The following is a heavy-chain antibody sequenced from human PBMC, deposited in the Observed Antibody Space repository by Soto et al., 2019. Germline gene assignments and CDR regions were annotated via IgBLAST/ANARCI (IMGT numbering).Heavy chain of an antibody. V-gene: IGHV1-69*06. Sequence: QVHLMQSGAEVKKPGSSVKVSCKASGGTFGSDAITWVRQAPGQGLEWVGRIIPIFGTTNYAQNLQGRVTISADKSTLTSHLELPSLTSDDTALYYCARDRTDSGYYTNWLDPWGQGTQVTVSS. J-gene: IGHJ5*02. D-gene: IGHD3-22*01. CDR2: IIPIFGTT. CDR3: ARDRTDSGYYTNWLDP. CDR1: GGTFGSDA.